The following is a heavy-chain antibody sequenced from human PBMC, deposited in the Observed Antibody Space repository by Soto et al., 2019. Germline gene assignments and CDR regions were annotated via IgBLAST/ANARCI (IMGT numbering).Heavy chain of an antibody. CDR3: ARVDGYNYALDY. Sequence: GGSLRLSCAASGFTFSDYYMSWIRQAPGKGLEWVSYISSSSSYTNYADSVKGRFTISRDNAKNSLYLQMNSLRAEDTAAYYCARVDGYNYALDYWGQGTLVTVSS. V-gene: IGHV3-11*06. D-gene: IGHD5-12*01. CDR2: ISSSSSYT. CDR1: GFTFSDYY. J-gene: IGHJ4*02.